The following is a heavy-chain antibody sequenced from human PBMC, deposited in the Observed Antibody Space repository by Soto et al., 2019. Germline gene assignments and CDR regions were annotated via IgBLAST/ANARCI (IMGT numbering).Heavy chain of an antibody. Sequence: WWSLRLSCSASVFTVSKSYMSWVRQAPGKGLEWVSVIYSGGSTYYADSVKGRFTISRDSSKNTLYLQMNSLRAEDTAVYYCARGFQSSFGYWGQGTLVTVSS. D-gene: IGHD2-21*01. CDR1: VFTVSKSY. CDR3: ARGFQSSFGY. V-gene: IGHV3-53*01. J-gene: IGHJ4*02. CDR2: IYSGGST.